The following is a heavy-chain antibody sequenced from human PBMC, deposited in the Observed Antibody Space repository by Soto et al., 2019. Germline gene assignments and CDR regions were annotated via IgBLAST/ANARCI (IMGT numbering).Heavy chain of an antibody. V-gene: IGHV3-9*01. CDR1: GFTFSDYA. D-gene: IGHD2-21*02. CDR3: AKDIWLGGVVTASGGIAFDV. J-gene: IGHJ3*01. CDR2: INWNSGSI. Sequence: EVQLVESGGGLAQPGRSLRLSCAASGFTFSDYAMHWVRQPPGKGLEWVSGINWNSGSIGYADSVKGRFTISRDNAKNSLYLQMSSLRAEDTALYYCAKDIWLGGVVTASGGIAFDVWGRGTKVAVSS.